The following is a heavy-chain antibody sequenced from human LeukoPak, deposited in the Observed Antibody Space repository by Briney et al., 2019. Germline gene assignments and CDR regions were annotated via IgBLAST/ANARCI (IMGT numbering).Heavy chain of an antibody. Sequence: PGGSLRVSCAASGFTFSSYWMSWVRQAPGKGLEWVANIKQDGSEKYYVDSVKGRFTISRDNAKNSLYLQMNSLRAEDTAVYHCARYGSTMVRGFDYWGQGTLVTVSS. J-gene: IGHJ4*02. CDR2: IKQDGSEK. CDR3: ARYGSTMVRGFDY. V-gene: IGHV3-7*01. D-gene: IGHD3-10*01. CDR1: GFTFSSYW.